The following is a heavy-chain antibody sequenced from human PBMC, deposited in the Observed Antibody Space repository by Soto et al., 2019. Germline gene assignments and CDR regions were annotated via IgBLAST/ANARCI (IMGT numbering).Heavy chain of an antibody. V-gene: IGHV4-30-2*01. Sequence: KPSETLSLTCAVSGGSISSGAYSWSRIRQPPGKGLEWIGYIYHSGSTYYNPSLKSRVTISVDRSKNQFSLKLNSVTAADTAVYYCARAFVVRGLEALNRGFDPWGQGTLVTVSS. D-gene: IGHD2-21*01. CDR3: ARAFVVRGLEALNRGFDP. CDR2: IYHSGST. CDR1: GGSISSGAYS. J-gene: IGHJ5*02.